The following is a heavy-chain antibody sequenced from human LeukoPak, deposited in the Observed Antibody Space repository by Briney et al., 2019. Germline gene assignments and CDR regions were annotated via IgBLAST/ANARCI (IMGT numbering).Heavy chain of an antibody. Sequence: SETLSLTCTVSGGSISSYYWSWIRQPPGKGLEWIGYIYYSGSTNYNPSLKSRVTISVDTSKNQFSLKLSSVTAADTAVYYCANGSTIDYYFDHWGQGTLVTVSS. D-gene: IGHD3-3*01. CDR1: GGSISSYY. CDR2: IYYSGST. J-gene: IGHJ4*02. CDR3: ANGSTIDYYFDH. V-gene: IGHV4-59*01.